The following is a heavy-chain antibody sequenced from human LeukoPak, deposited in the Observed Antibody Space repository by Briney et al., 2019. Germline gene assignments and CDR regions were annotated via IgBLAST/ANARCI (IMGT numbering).Heavy chain of an antibody. CDR1: GGSISSYY. CDR3: ARGGGCTTTSCDFDW. V-gene: IGHV4-59*01. Sequence: SETLSLTCTVSGGSISSYYWSWIRQPPGKGLEWIGYIYYSGSTKYNPSLKSRVAISVDTSKNQFSLKLSSVTAADTAVYFCARGGGCTTTSCDFDWWGQGTQVTVSS. D-gene: IGHD2-8*01. CDR2: IYYSGST. J-gene: IGHJ4*02.